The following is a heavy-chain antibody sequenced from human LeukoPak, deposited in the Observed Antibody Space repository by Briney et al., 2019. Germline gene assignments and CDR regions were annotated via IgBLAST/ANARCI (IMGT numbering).Heavy chain of an antibody. V-gene: IGHV3-15*01. Sequence: PGGSLRLSCAASGITFTNAWMSWVRQAPGKGLEWVGRIKSKTDGETTDYAAPVKGRFTISRDDSKNTLFLQMNSLKTEDTAVYYCTTDRGLYDSSGYYYFATDIWGQGTMVTVSS. D-gene: IGHD3-22*01. CDR3: TTDRGLYDSSGYYYFATDI. CDR2: IKSKTDGETT. CDR1: GITFTNAW. J-gene: IGHJ3*02.